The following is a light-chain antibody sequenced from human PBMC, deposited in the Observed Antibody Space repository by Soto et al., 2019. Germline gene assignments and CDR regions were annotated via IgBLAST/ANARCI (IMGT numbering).Light chain of an antibody. CDR3: QQYGSSTYT. V-gene: IGKV3-20*01. CDR1: QSVTSGH. Sequence: EIVLTQSPGSLSLSPRERATLSCRASQSVTSGHLAWYQQKPGQAPRLLIYGASRRATGIPDRFSGSGSGTDFTLTISRLEPEDSAMYYCQQYGSSTYTFGQGTKVEIK. CDR2: GAS. J-gene: IGKJ2*01.